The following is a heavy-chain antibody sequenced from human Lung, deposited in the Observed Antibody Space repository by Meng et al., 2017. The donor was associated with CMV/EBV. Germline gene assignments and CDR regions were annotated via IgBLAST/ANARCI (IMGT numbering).Heavy chain of an antibody. J-gene: IGHJ6*02. D-gene: IGHD3-3*01. V-gene: IGHV3-7*01. CDR1: GFTFSSYW. Sequence: GEXXTISCAASGFTFSSYWMSWVRQAPGKGLEWVANIKQDGSEKYYVDSVKGRFTISRDNAKNSLYLQMNSLRAEDTAVYYCARDRFEDYDFWSGYSLTDYYGRDVWXQGTXVTVSS. CDR3: ARDRFEDYDFWSGYSLTDYYGRDV. CDR2: IKQDGSEK.